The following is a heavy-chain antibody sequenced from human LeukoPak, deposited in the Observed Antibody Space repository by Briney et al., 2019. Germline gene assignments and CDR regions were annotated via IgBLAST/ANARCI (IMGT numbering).Heavy chain of an antibody. CDR1: GDSISSYY. D-gene: IGHD6-19*01. V-gene: IGHV4-59*12. CDR2: IYYSGST. CDR3: ARDRPPLAVAGYYFDY. Sequence: SETLSLTCTVSGDSISSYYWSWIRQPPGKGLEWIGYIYYSGSTYYNPSLKSRVTISVDTSKNQFSLKLSSVTAADTAVYYCARDRPPLAVAGYYFDYWGQGTLVTVSS. J-gene: IGHJ4*02.